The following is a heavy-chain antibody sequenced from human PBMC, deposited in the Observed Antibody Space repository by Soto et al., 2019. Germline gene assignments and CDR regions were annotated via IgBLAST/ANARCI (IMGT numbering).Heavy chain of an antibody. CDR1: GRASSGGGYP. CDR2: IYHSGST. Sequence: PSETMSLPCAVYGRASSGGGYPWSRIRQPPGKGLEWIGYIYHSGSTYYNPSLKSRVTISRDNSKNTAYLQMSSLRPEDTAVYYCVKGEYYYDGSAYYPFDYWGLGRTVTVSS. D-gene: IGHD3-22*01. V-gene: IGHV4-30-2*02. J-gene: IGHJ4*02. CDR3: VKGEYYYDGSAYYPFDY.